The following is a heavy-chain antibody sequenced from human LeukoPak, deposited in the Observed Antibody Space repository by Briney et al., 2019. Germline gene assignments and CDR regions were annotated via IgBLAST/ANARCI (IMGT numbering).Heavy chain of an antibody. J-gene: IGHJ4*02. CDR3: ARGKLGVSTVTADD. CDR1: GYTFTGYY. D-gene: IGHD4-17*01. Sequence: SVKVSCKASGYTFTGYYMHWVRQAPGQGLEWMGGIIPIFGTANYAQKFQGRVTITTDESTSTAYMELSSLRSEDTAVYYCARGKLGVSTVTADDWGQGTLVTVSS. V-gene: IGHV1-69*05. CDR2: IIPIFGTA.